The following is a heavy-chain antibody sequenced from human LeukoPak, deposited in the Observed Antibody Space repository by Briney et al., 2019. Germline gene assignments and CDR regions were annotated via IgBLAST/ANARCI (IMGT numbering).Heavy chain of an antibody. CDR1: GGSISSSNW. Sequence: PSETLSLTCAVSGGSISSSNWWSWVRQPPGKGLEWIGEIYHSGSTNYNPSLKSRVTISVDTSKNQFFLKLSSVTAADTAVYYCARYQLLSPYYFDFWGQGTLVTVSS. J-gene: IGHJ4*02. CDR3: ARYQLLSPYYFDF. D-gene: IGHD2-2*01. V-gene: IGHV4-4*02. CDR2: IYHSGST.